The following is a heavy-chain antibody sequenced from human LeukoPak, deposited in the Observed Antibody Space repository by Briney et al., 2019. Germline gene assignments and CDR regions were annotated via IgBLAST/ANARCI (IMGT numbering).Heavy chain of an antibody. CDR1: GFTFSDSW. J-gene: IGHJ6*02. CDR2: MNQDGSAK. V-gene: IGHV3-7*01. CDR3: ATYTHWVAGDV. Sequence: GGSLRLSCAASGFTFSDSWMSWVRQAPGKGLEWVANMNQDGSAKDYVDSVKGRFTISRDNARNSLYLQMSSLRAENTAVYYCATYTHWVAGDVWGQGTTVTVSS. D-gene: IGHD3-16*01.